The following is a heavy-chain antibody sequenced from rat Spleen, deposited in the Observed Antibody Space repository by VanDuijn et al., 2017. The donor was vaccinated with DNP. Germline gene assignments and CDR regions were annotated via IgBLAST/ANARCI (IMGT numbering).Heavy chain of an antibody. J-gene: IGHJ2*01. D-gene: IGHD1-11*01. CDR1: GFSLTSYN. Sequence: QVQLRESGPGLVQPSQTLSLTCTVSGFSLTSYNVHWVRQSPGKGLEWMGIIWTGGTTDYNSTLKSRLSISRNTSKSQVFLEMISLQTEDKATYYCARGNNGGYDYWGQGLMVTVSS. CDR3: ARGNNGGYDY. V-gene: IGHV2-30*01. CDR2: IWTGGTT.